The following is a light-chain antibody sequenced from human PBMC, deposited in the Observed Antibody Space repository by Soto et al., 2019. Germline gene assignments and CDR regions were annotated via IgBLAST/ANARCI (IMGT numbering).Light chain of an antibody. Sequence: DIVLAQYSGTLSLCTAEGATLSCRASQSVSNNYLAWYQQKPGQAPRLLIYGASNRATGIPDRFSGSGSGTDFTLTISRLEPEDFAVYYCQQYGSSGTFRQGSKVDIK. V-gene: IGKV3-20*01. J-gene: IGKJ1*01. CDR3: QQYGSSGT. CDR1: QSVSNNY. CDR2: GAS.